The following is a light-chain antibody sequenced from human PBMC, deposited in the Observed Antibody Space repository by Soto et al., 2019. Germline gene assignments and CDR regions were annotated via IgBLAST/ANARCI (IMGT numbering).Light chain of an antibody. CDR2: EVS. J-gene: IGLJ2*01. CDR3: SSYTTSSTLV. CDR1: SSDVGGYNY. Sequence: QSALTQPASVSGSPGKSIAISCTGTSSDVGGYNYVSWYQQHPGKAPKLMIYEVSNRPPGISDRFSGSKSGTTASLTISGLRADDEADYYCSSYTTSSTLVFGGGTKVTVL. V-gene: IGLV2-14*01.